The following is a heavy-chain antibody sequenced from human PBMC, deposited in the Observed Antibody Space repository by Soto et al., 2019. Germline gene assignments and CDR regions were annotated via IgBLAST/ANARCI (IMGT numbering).Heavy chain of an antibody. J-gene: IGHJ4*02. CDR3: ARERDGYNTFDY. V-gene: IGHV1-8*01. CDR1: GYTFTSYD. D-gene: IGHD5-12*01. Sequence: ASVKVSCKASGYTFTSYDINWVRQATGQGLEWMGWMNPNSGNTAYAQKFQGRVTMTRNTSISTAYMELSSLRSEDTAVYYCARERDGYNTFDYWAQGNLVTVSS. CDR2: MNPNSGNT.